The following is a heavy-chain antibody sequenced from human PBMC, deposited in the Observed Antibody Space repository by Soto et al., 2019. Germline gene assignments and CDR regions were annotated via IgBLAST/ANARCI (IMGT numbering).Heavy chain of an antibody. Sequence: SETLSLTCAVYGGSFSGYYWSWIRQPPGKGLEWIGEINHSGSTNYNPSLKSRVTISVDTSKNQFSLKLSSVTAADTAVYYCARGFYYYGMDVWGQGTTVTVSS. J-gene: IGHJ6*02. CDR3: ARGFYYYGMDV. V-gene: IGHV4-34*01. CDR2: INHSGST. CDR1: GGSFSGYY.